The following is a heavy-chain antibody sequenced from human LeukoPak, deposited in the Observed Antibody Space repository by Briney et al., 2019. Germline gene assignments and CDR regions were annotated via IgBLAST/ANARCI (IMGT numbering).Heavy chain of an antibody. V-gene: IGHV3-21*01. D-gene: IGHD3-10*01. CDR2: ISSSSYI. CDR1: GFTFSSYS. Sequence: GGSLRLSCAASGFTFSSYSMNWVRQAPGKGVEWVSSISSSSYIYYADSVKGRFTISRDNAKNSLYLQMNSLRAEDTAVYYCARGQGSYGSGSYDYWGQGTLVTVSS. CDR3: ARGQGSYGSGSYDY. J-gene: IGHJ4*02.